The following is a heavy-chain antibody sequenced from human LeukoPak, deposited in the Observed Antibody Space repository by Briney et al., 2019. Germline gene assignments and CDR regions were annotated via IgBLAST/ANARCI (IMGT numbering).Heavy chain of an antibody. V-gene: IGHV1-46*01. Sequence: ASVKVFCKASGYTFTSYDINWVRQAPGQGLEWMGIINPSGGSTSYAQRFQGRVTMTRDTSTSTVYMELSSLRSEDTAVYYCARGRNYYDSSGYYYEGDAFDIWGQGTMVTVSS. CDR1: GYTFTSYD. D-gene: IGHD3-22*01. J-gene: IGHJ3*02. CDR3: ARGRNYYDSSGYYYEGDAFDI. CDR2: INPSGGST.